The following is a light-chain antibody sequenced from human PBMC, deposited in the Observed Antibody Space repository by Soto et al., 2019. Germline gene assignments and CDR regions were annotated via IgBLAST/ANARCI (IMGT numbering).Light chain of an antibody. V-gene: IGKV1-39*01. Sequence: DIQMTQSPSSLSASVGDRVTITCRASQSITMFLNWYQQKPGKAPKLLIYAASTLQNGVSSRFNGGGCGTEFTLTISFLQPKVFETYSCQKGHSTPPGTFGQGTRV. J-gene: IGKJ1*01. CDR1: QSITMF. CDR3: QKGHSTPPGT. CDR2: AAS.